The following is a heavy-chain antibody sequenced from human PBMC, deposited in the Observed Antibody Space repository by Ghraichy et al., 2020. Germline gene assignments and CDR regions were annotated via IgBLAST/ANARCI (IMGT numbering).Heavy chain of an antibody. Sequence: GGSLRLSCAASGFRFSNYAMSWVRQAPGKGPEWVSLIHGYGDVTYYADSVTGRFTISRDNAKQMVYLQLNSLRAEDTAIYYCAKEMALNTAGGVIANPFDCWGQGTLVTVSS. D-gene: IGHD3-16*02. CDR1: GFRFSNYA. CDR2: IHGYGDVT. CDR3: AKEMALNTAGGVIANPFDC. V-gene: IGHV3-23*01. J-gene: IGHJ4*02.